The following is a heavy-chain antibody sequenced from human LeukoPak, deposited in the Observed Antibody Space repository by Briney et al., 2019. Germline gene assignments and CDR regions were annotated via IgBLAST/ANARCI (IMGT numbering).Heavy chain of an antibody. CDR2: IYYSGST. D-gene: IGHD1-26*01. J-gene: IGHJ3*02. CDR3: ARDDRIVGAAGGWAFDI. Sequence: SETLSLTCTVSGGSISSYYWSWIRQPPGKGLEWIGYIYYSGSTNYNPSLKSRVTISVDTSKNQFSLKLSSVTAADTAVYYCARDDRIVGAAGGWAFDIRGQGTMVTVSS. CDR1: GGSISSYY. V-gene: IGHV4-59*01.